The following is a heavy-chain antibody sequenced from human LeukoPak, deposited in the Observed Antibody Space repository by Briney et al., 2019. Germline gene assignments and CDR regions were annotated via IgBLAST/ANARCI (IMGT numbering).Heavy chain of an antibody. CDR1: GFTVSDNS. J-gene: IGHJ4*02. Sequence: GGSLRLSCTVSGFTVSDNSMTWVRQAPGKGLEWVSSISSSSDYIFYADSVKGRFTISRDNAKNSLYLQMNSLRAEDTAVYYCTRGTDGLWDFWGQGTLVTVSS. V-gene: IGHV3-21*06. CDR2: ISSSSDYI. D-gene: IGHD2-8*01. CDR3: TRGTDGLWDF.